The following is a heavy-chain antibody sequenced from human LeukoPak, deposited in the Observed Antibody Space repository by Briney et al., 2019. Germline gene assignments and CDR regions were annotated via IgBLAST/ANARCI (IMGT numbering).Heavy chain of an antibody. Sequence: SETLSLNCAVYGGSFSGYYWSWIRQPPGKGLEWIGEINHSGSTNYNPSLKSRVTISVDTSKNQFSLKLSSVTAADTAVYYCARQGISMISFDYWGQGTLVTVSS. D-gene: IGHD3-22*01. V-gene: IGHV4-34*01. CDR3: ARQGISMISFDY. CDR1: GGSFSGYY. J-gene: IGHJ4*02. CDR2: INHSGST.